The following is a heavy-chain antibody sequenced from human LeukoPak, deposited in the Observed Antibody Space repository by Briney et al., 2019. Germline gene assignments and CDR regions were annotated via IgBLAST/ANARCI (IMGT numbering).Heavy chain of an antibody. J-gene: IGHJ5*02. D-gene: IGHD4-23*01. CDR3: AREVTTVVTMDQGWFDP. CDR2: IYSGGST. V-gene: IGHV3-53*01. Sequence: GGSLRLSCAASGFTVSSNYMSWVRQAPGKGLEWVSVIYSGGSTYYADSVKGRFTISRDNSKYTLYLQMNSLRVEDTAVYYCAREVTTVVTMDQGWFDPWGQGTLVTVSS. CDR1: GFTVSSNY.